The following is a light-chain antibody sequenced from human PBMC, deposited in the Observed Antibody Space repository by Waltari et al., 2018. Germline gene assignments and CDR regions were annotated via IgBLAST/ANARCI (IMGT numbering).Light chain of an antibody. V-gene: IGKV1-39*01. CDR2: ATS. CDR3: QQTYSTWT. CDR1: QSISNN. Sequence: DIQMTQSPSSLSASVGHRVTITCRASQSISNNLTWYQQKPGKAPKLLIYATSVLQSGVPSRFSGRGSGTDFTLTTSSLQPEDFATYYCQQTYSTWTFGQGTAVEIK. J-gene: IGKJ1*01.